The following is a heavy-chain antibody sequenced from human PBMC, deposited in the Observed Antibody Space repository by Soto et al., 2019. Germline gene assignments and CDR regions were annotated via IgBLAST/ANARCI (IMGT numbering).Heavy chain of an antibody. J-gene: IGHJ4*02. V-gene: IGHV1-18*01. CDR3: ARDLDGSGSYYTKY. CDR2: ISPHKDDT. Sequence: QVQLVQSGAEVKKPGASVTVSCKTSGYTFSSIGISWVRQAPGQGLEWMGWISPHKDDTYYAQRLQGRVTMTADTSTSTAYMELRSLRSDDTAVYFCARDLDGSGSYYTKYWGQGTLVTVSS. D-gene: IGHD3-10*01. CDR1: GYTFSSIG.